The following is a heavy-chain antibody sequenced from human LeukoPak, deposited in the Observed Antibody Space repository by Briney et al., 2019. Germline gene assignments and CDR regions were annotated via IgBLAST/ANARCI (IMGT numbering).Heavy chain of an antibody. CDR1: GYTFTIDY. CDR2: INPSGGGT. V-gene: IGHV1-46*01. CDR3: ARDERGSYLGDAFDI. D-gene: IGHD1-26*01. J-gene: IGHJ3*02. Sequence: ASVTVSFTASGYTFTIDYMHWVRQAPGQGLGWVWIINPSGGGTSYSQKFQGRVTITRDTSTSTVYMELSSLRSEDTAVYSCARDERGSYLGDAFDIWGPGTLVTVSS.